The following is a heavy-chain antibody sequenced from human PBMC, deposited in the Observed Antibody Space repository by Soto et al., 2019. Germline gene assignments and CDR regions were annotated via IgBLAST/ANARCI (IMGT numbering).Heavy chain of an antibody. V-gene: IGHV4-59*08. CDR2: IYYSGAT. D-gene: IGHD4-17*01. J-gene: IGHJ4*02. CDR1: GASISGNY. CDR3: ARHSEDTVTPDF. Sequence: SETLSLTCNVSGASISGNYWSWIRQPPGKGLEWIGYIYYSGATNYNPSLESRVTISADKSITTAYLQWSRLAASDTAMYYCARHSEDTVTPDFWGQGTLVTVSS.